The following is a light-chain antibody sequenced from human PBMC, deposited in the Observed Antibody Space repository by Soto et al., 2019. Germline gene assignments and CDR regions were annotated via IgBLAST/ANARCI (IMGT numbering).Light chain of an antibody. CDR2: AAS. Sequence: DIQMTQSPSSLSASVGDRVTITCRASQSISSYLNWYQQKPGRAPKLLIYAASSLQSGVPSRFSCSGSGTDFTLTISSLQPEDSATYYCQQSYSTPYTFGQGTKLEIK. CDR3: QQSYSTPYT. J-gene: IGKJ2*01. CDR1: QSISSY. V-gene: IGKV1-39*01.